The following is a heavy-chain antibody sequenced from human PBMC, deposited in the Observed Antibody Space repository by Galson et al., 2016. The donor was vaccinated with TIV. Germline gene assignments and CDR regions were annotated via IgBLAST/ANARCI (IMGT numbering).Heavy chain of an antibody. Sequence: SVKVSCKASGYTFTEYYIHWVRQAPGQGLEWMGWINPNSGGTMYAQKFQCWVTMTRDTSITTAYMELSRLKSDDPAVYYCAKIGQEHDAFDIWGQGEMVTGFS. CDR3: AKIGQEHDAFDI. CDR2: INPNSGGT. J-gene: IGHJ3*02. CDR1: GYTFTEYY. D-gene: IGHD1/OR15-1a*01. V-gene: IGHV1-2*04.